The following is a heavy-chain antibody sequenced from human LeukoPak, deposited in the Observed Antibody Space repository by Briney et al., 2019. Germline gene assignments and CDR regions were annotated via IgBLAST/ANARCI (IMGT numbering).Heavy chain of an antibody. Sequence: GGSLRLSCAASGFTFSSYAMSWVRQAPGKGLEWVSAISGSGGSTYYADSVKGRFTISRDNSKNTLHLQMNSLRAEDTAVYYCAKGRKSSSWSFDYWGQGTLVTVSS. D-gene: IGHD6-13*01. CDR3: AKGRKSSSWSFDY. CDR1: GFTFSSYA. V-gene: IGHV3-23*01. CDR2: ISGSGGST. J-gene: IGHJ4*02.